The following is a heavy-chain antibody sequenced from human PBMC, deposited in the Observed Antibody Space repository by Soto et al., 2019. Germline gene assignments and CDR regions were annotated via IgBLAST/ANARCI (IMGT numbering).Heavy chain of an antibody. CDR1: GASINNNDYY. J-gene: IGHJ2*01. Sequence: QLQESGPGLVKPSQTLSLTCTVSGASINNNDYYWSWIRQTPGKGLEWIGYVYYSGTTDYIPSLKSRLSRSIDKSQNQFTLKLNSVTAADTATYYCARMSYFYDKWYFDLWGRGTLVTLSS. CDR2: VYYSGTT. D-gene: IGHD3-22*01. CDR3: ARMSYFYDKWYFDL. V-gene: IGHV4-30-4*01.